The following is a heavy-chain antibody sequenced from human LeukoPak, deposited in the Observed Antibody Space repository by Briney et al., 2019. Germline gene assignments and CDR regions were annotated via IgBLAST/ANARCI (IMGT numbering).Heavy chain of an antibody. CDR3: TRGGTNYQFDY. CDR2: IFHTGST. Sequence: SGTLSLTCAVSGGSISSSNWWSWVRQPPGKGLEWIGEIFHTGSTSYNPSLKSRVTVSLDESKKQLSLKLTSVTAADTAVYYCTRGGTNYQFDYWGQGTLVTVSS. CDR1: GGSISSSNW. V-gene: IGHV4-4*02. D-gene: IGHD5-24*01. J-gene: IGHJ4*02.